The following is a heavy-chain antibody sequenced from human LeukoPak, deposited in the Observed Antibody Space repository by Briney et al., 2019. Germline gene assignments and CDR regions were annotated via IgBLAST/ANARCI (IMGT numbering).Heavy chain of an antibody. CDR2: IYSGGST. CDR1: GFTVSSNY. V-gene: IGHV3-66*01. J-gene: IGHJ6*02. D-gene: IGHD6-6*01. Sequence: PGGSLRLSCAASGFTVSSNYMSWVRQAPGKGLEWVSVIYSGGSTYYADSVKGRFTISRDNSKNTLYLQMNSLRAEDTAVYYCARDRVLRQLVQYYYYGMDVWGQGTTVTVSS. CDR3: ARDRVLRQLVQYYYYGMDV.